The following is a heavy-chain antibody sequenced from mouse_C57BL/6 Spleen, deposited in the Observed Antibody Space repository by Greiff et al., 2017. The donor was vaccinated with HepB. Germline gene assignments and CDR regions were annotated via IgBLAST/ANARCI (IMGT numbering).Heavy chain of an antibody. J-gene: IGHJ1*03. CDR1: GFTFSDYG. V-gene: IGHV5-17*01. D-gene: IGHD1-1*01. CDR2: ISSGSSTI. CDR3: ARDAYYYGSSSWYFDV. Sequence: EVKVVESGGGLVKPGGSLKLSCAASGFTFSDYGMHWVRQAPEKGLEWVAYISSGSSTIYYADPVKGRFTISRDHAKNTLFLQMTSLRSEDTAMYYCARDAYYYGSSSWYFDVWGTGTTVTVSS.